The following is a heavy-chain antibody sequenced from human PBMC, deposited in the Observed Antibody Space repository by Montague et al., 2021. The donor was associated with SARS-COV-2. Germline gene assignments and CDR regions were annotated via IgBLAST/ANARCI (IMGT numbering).Heavy chain of an antibody. J-gene: IGHJ5*01. CDR2: IYGTGSR. D-gene: IGHD5-24*01. Sequence: SETLSLTCTVSGDSFSRESSYWSWIRQPPGKGLEWIGYIYGTGSRNYNPSLKSRLTISVDTSKNQFSLKLSSVTAADTAVYYCARHARGEGYTSWFDSWGQGTLVTVSS. CDR3: ARHARGEGYTSWFDS. V-gene: IGHV4-61*01. CDR1: GDSFSRESSY.